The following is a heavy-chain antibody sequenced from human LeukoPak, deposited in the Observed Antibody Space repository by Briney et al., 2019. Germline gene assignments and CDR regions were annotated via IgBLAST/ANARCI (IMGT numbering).Heavy chain of an antibody. CDR3: ARENIVAYYYYYMDV. CDR1: GFTFSSYW. Sequence: GGSLRLSCAASGFTFSSYWMSWVRQAPGKGLEWVANIKQDGSEKYYVDSVKGRFTISRDNAKNSLYLQMNSLRAEDTAVYYCARENIVAYYYYYMDVWGEGTTVTVSS. D-gene: IGHD5-12*01. J-gene: IGHJ6*03. V-gene: IGHV3-7*01. CDR2: IKQDGSEK.